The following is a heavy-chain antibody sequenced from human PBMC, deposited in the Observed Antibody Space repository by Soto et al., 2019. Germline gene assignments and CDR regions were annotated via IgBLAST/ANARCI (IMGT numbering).Heavy chain of an antibody. CDR2: IYHSGST. D-gene: IGHD5-18*01. CDR1: GGSISSSNW. Sequence: SSETLSLTCAVSGGSISSSNWWSWVRQPPGKGLEWIGEIYHSGSTNYNPSLKSRVTISVDKSKNQFSLKLSSVTAADTAVYYCARRAIQLWGGVYYYYGMDVWGQGTTVTVSS. V-gene: IGHV4-4*02. CDR3: ARRAIQLWGGVYYYYGMDV. J-gene: IGHJ6*02.